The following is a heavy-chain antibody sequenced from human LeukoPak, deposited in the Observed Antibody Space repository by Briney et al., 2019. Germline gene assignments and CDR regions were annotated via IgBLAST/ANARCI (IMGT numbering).Heavy chain of an antibody. CDR2: IVGSGSST. J-gene: IGHJ4*02. Sequence: GGSLRLSCAVSGFTFSNYAMSWVRQAPGKGLEWVSAIVGSGSSTYYADSVKGRFTISRDNSKNTLYLQLNRLRAEDTAVYYCAKWGDYDILTGYYDSDYWGQGTLVTVSS. CDR3: AKWGDYDILTGYYDSDY. CDR1: GFTFSNYA. D-gene: IGHD3-9*01. V-gene: IGHV3-23*01.